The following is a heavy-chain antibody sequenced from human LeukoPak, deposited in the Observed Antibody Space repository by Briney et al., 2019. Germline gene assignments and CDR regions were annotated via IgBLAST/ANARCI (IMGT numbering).Heavy chain of an antibody. CDR2: IRSKANSYAT. CDR1: GFTFSGSA. D-gene: IGHD6-19*01. J-gene: IGHJ4*02. Sequence: GGSLRLSCAASGFTFSGSAMHWVRQASGKGLEWVGRIRSKANSYATAYAASVKGRFTISRDDSKNTAYLQMNSLKTEDTAVYYCTGQGQSARNSVAGNHFDYWGQGTLVTVSS. CDR3: TGQGQSARNSVAGNHFDY. V-gene: IGHV3-73*01.